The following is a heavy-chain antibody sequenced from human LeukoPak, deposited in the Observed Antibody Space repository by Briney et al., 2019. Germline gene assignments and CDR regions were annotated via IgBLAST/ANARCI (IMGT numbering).Heavy chain of an antibody. Sequence: GASVKVSCKASGYTFTSYGISWVRQAPGQGLEWMGWISAYNGNTNYAQKLQGRVTMTTDTSTSTAYMELRSLRSDDTAVYYCARAILWYDSSGTDGWFDPWGQGTLVTVSS. CDR1: GYTFTSYG. CDR3: ARAILWYDSSGTDGWFDP. V-gene: IGHV1-18*01. J-gene: IGHJ5*02. CDR2: ISAYNGNT. D-gene: IGHD3-22*01.